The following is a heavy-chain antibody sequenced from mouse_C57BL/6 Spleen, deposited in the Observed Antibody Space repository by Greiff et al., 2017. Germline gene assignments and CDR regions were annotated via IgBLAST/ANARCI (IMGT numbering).Heavy chain of an antibody. D-gene: IGHD2-3*01. Sequence: QVKLLQPGADLVKPGASVKVSCAASGFTFTSYWMSWVSQTPGQGLEWVGTIRRSGGDTYYNQRVKGKATLTGDKSASTAYMQLSSLTSEDAAFYYCALRPDGSHGYWGQGTTLTVSS. V-gene: IGHV1-74*01. CDR2: IRRSGGDT. CDR1: GFTFTSYW. CDR3: ALRPDGSHGY. J-gene: IGHJ2*01.